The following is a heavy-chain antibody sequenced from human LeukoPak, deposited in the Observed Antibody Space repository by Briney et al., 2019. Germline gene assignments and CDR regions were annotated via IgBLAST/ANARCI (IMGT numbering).Heavy chain of an antibody. J-gene: IGHJ4*02. Sequence: XAPXXXREXVXAISGSGGSTYYADSVKGRFTISRDNSKNTLYLQMDSLRAEDTAVYYCAKARYSYGYSLYYFDYWGQGTLVTVSS. CDR3: AKARYSYGYSLYYFDY. D-gene: IGHD5-18*01. CDR2: ISGSGGST. V-gene: IGHV3-23*01.